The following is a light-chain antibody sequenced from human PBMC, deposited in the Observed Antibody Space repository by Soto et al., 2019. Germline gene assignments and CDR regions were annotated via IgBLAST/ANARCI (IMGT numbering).Light chain of an antibody. CDR2: AAS. CDR1: QGISSS. CDR3: QQVNSFPPFT. J-gene: IGKJ4*01. Sequence: DIQLTQSPSFLSASVGDRVTITCRASQGISSSLAWYQQKPGKAPKILIYAASSLESWVPSSFSGSGSGTEFTLPISSLQPDDFATYYCQQVNSFPPFTFGGGTTVEIK. V-gene: IGKV1-9*01.